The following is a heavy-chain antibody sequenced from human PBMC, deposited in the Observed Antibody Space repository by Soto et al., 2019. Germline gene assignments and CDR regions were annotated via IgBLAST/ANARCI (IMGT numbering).Heavy chain of an antibody. D-gene: IGHD3-3*01. CDR1: GYTFTSSD. CDR2: MNPKSGET. J-gene: IGHJ6*02. CDR3: ARDHDFWSGYFVEYGMDV. Sequence: ASVKVSCKASGYTFTSSDINWVRQATGQGLEWMGWMNPKSGETGYAQKYQGRVTITADESTSTAYMELSSLRSEDTAVYYCARDHDFWSGYFVEYGMDVWGQGTTVTVSS. V-gene: IGHV1-8*01.